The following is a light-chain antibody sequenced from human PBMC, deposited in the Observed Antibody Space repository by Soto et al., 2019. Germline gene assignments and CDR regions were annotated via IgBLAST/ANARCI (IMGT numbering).Light chain of an antibody. CDR2: AAS. J-gene: IGKJ4*01. CDR1: QSISSY. V-gene: IGKV1-39*01. Sequence: DFQMTQSPSSLSASVGDRVTITCRASQSISSYLNWYQQKPGKAPKLLIYAASSLQSGVPSRFSGSGSGTDFTLTISSLQPEDVAAYYCQKYNSAPLTFGGGTKVDIK. CDR3: QKYNSAPLT.